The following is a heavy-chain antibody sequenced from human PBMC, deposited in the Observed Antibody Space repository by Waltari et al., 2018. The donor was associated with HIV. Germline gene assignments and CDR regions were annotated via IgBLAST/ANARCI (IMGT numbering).Heavy chain of an antibody. CDR1: GLPFSRYW. V-gene: IGHV3-74*01. D-gene: IGHD4-17*01. Sequence: EVQLVESGGGLVQPGGSLRLSCAASGLPFSRYWMHWVRQAPGKGLVWVSRINSDGSNTDYADSVSGRITISRDNAKNTLYLEMNSLRAEDTAVYYCARGLSLGDRYRIDYFHYWGQGALVTVSS. CDR2: INSDGSNT. CDR3: ARGLSLGDRYRIDYFHY. J-gene: IGHJ4*02.